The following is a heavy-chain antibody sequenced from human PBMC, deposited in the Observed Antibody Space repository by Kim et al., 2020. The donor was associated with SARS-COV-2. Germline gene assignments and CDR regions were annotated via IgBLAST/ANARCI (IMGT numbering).Heavy chain of an antibody. CDR1: GGSFSGYY. Sequence: SETLSLTCAVYGGSFSGYYWSWIRQPPGKGLEWIGEINHSGSTNYNPSLKSRVTISVDTSKNQFSLKLSSVTAADTAVYYCARGPIWFRELLFDYWGQGT. CDR3: ARGPIWFRELLFDY. D-gene: IGHD3-10*01. J-gene: IGHJ4*02. V-gene: IGHV4-34*01. CDR2: INHSGST.